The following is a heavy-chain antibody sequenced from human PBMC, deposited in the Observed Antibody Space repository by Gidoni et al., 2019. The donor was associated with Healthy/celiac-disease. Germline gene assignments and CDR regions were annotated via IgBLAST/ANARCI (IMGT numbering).Heavy chain of an antibody. CDR3: ARDGGSLARLRRPDAFDI. D-gene: IGHD6-6*01. CDR1: GFTFSSYW. V-gene: IGHV3-7*01. Sequence: EVQLVASGGGLVQPGGSLRLSCAASGFTFSSYWMSWVRQAPGKGLEWVANRKQDGSEKYYVDSVKGRFTISRDNAKNSLYLQMNSLRAEDTAVYYCARDGGSLARLRRPDAFDIWGQGTMVTVSS. J-gene: IGHJ3*02. CDR2: RKQDGSEK.